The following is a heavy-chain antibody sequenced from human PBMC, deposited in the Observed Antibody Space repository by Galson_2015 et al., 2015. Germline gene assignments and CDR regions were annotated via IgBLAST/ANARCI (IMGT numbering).Heavy chain of an antibody. CDR1: GFTFSSYN. Sequence: SLRLSCAASGFTFSSYNMNWVRQAPGKGLEWVSSIGTSSSYIYYADSVKGRFTISRDNAKNSLYLQMNSLRVEDTAVYYCTRDQTAIVPGGTDVWGQGTTVTVSS. J-gene: IGHJ6*02. D-gene: IGHD2-8*01. CDR3: TRDQTAIVPGGTDV. CDR2: IGTSSSYI. V-gene: IGHV3-21*01.